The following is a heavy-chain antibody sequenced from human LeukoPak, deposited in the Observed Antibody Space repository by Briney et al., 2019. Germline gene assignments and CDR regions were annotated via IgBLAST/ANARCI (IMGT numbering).Heavy chain of an antibody. CDR3: AREEPILGVTCFDY. Sequence: PGRSLRLSCAASGFIFSSYGMHWVRQAPGKGLEWVAVISYDGSNKYYADSVKGRCTISRDNSKNTLYLQMNSLRVEDTAVYYCAREEPILGVTCFDYWGQGTLVTVSS. D-gene: IGHD1-26*01. CDR2: ISYDGSNK. CDR1: GFIFSSYG. J-gene: IGHJ4*02. V-gene: IGHV3-30*03.